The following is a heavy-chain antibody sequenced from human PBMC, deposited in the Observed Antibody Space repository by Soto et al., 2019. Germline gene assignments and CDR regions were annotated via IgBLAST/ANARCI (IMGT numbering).Heavy chain of an antibody. CDR3: VKGGWLDD. J-gene: IGHJ4*02. CDR2: ITSSGGPT. CDR1: GFPFSTYE. Sequence: EVQLLESGGGLIQPGGSLRLSCAASGFPFSTYEMTWARQSPGKGLEWAAFITSSGGPTYYADSVRGRFTISVDNSKNTLYLQMDRLRVDDTARYYCVKGGWLDDWGQGTLVTVSS. V-gene: IGHV3-23*01. D-gene: IGHD6-19*01.